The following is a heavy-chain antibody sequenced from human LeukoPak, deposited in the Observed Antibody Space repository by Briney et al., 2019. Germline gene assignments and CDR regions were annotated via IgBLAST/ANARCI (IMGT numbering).Heavy chain of an antibody. CDR3: ATPPSLQDEYFPH. Sequence: PGGSLRLSCAASGFTVSSNYMSWVRQAPGKGLEWVSVIYSGGSTYYADSVKGRFTISRDNSKNTLYLQMNSLRAEDTAVYYCATPPSLQDEYFPHWGQGALVTVSS. V-gene: IGHV3-66*04. CDR2: IYSGGST. J-gene: IGHJ1*01. CDR1: GFTVSSNY.